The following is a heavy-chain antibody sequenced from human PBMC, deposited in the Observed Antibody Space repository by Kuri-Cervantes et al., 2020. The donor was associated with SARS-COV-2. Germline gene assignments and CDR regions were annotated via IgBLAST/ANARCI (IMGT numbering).Heavy chain of an antibody. D-gene: IGHD2-15*01. Sequence: GESLKISCNASGYNYVAYWVGWVRQMPGKGLEWMGIIFPADSDTRYSPSFQGQVTISADKSINTAYLQWRSLKASDTAKYYCARGRIQGDIFDMWGQGTMVTVSS. CDR2: IFPADSDT. J-gene: IGHJ3*02. V-gene: IGHV5-51*01. CDR1: GYNYVAYW. CDR3: ARGRIQGDIFDM.